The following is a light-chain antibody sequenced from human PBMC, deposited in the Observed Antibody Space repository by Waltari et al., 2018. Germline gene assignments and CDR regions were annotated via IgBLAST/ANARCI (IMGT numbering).Light chain of an antibody. CDR2: GAS. CDR3: QQYGSSPWT. Sequence: EIVLTQSPGTLSLSPGERATLSCRASQSVTSSYLAWYQHKPGQAPRLLIYGASSRVTGIPDRFSGSGSGTDFTLTISRLEPEDFAVYYCQQYGSSPWTFGQGTKVDIK. CDR1: QSVTSSY. J-gene: IGKJ1*01. V-gene: IGKV3-20*01.